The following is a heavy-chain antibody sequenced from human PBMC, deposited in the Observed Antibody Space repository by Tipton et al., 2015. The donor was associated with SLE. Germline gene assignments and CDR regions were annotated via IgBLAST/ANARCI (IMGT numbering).Heavy chain of an antibody. V-gene: IGHV3-7*01. CDR1: GFTFSRHW. CDR3: ARRPWGGFDY. D-gene: IGHD3-10*01. CDR2: IHEDGGEK. Sequence: SLRLSCAASGFTFSRHWMSWVRQAPGQGLEWVANIHEDGGEKYYVDSGKGRFTISRDNADNSVFLQMNILRADDTAVYYCARRPWGGFDYWGQGTLVTVSS. J-gene: IGHJ4*02.